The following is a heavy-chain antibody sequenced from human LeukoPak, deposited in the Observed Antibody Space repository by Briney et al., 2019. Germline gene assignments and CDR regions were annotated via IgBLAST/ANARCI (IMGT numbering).Heavy chain of an antibody. D-gene: IGHD2-2*03. Sequence: GGSLRLSCAASGFTFSSYSMSWVRQAPGKGLEWVSSISSSSSYIYYADSVKGRFTSSRDNAKNSLYLQMNSLRAEDTAVYYCARDQGLGIVVVPVAIGAFDIWGQGTMVTVSS. CDR3: ARDQGLGIVVVPVAIGAFDI. V-gene: IGHV3-21*01. CDR1: GFTFSSYS. J-gene: IGHJ3*02. CDR2: ISSSSSYI.